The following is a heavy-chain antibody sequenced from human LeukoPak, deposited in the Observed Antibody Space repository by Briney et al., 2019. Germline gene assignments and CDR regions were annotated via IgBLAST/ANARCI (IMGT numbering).Heavy chain of an antibody. D-gene: IGHD3-22*01. CDR1: GFTVSSYY. CDR3: AKEGRLTVAAVVVENYFDY. Sequence: PGGSLRLSCAASGFTVSSYYMTWVRQAPGKGLEWVSVMYSGGSTYYADSVKGRVAISRDNSKTTVYLQMNSLTTEDTAEYYCAKEGRLTVAAVVVENYFDYWGQGTPVTVSA. CDR2: MYSGGST. V-gene: IGHV3-66*01. J-gene: IGHJ4*02.